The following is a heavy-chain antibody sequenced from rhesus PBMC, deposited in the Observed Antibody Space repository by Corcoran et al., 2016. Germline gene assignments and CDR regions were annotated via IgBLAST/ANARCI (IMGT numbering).Heavy chain of an antibody. D-gene: IGHD1-26*01. CDR1: GDSIISGFA. J-gene: IGHJ6*01. CDR2: IGG. CDR3: ASGLNYGAPNFGLDS. V-gene: IGHV4-127*01. Sequence: QVQLKESGPGLVKPSETLSLTCTVSGDSIISGFAWSWIRQPPGKGLEWIGDIGGYYKPTHKRRVTISKDTSKNQLALNLTSVTAADTAVYYCASGLNYGAPNFGLDSWGQGVVVTVSS.